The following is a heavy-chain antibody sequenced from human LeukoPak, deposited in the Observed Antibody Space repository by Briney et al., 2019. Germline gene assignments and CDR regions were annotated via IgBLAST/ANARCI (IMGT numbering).Heavy chain of an antibody. V-gene: IGHV3-30-3*01. CDR2: ISYDGSNK. J-gene: IGHJ4*02. D-gene: IGHD2-8*01. Sequence: GGSLRLSCAASGFTFSSYAMHWVRQAPGKGLEWVAVISYDGSNKYYADSVKGRFTISRDNSKNTLYLQMNSLRAEDTAVYYCVMEALMQTVAVSPEFDYWGQGTLATVSS. CDR3: VMEALMQTVAVSPEFDY. CDR1: GFTFSSYA.